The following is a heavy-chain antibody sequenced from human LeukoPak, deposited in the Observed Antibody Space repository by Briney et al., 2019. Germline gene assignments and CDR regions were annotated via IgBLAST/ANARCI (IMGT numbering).Heavy chain of an antibody. Sequence: LSGVSLRLSCAASGFTFSNYWMHWVRQAPGKGLVWVSRINTDGSSTGYADSVKGRFTISRDNAKNTLYLQMNSLGVEDTAVYYCARDLDGYRSGNGAWGQGTLVTVSS. CDR3: ARDLDGYRSGNGA. V-gene: IGHV3-74*01. CDR1: GFTFSNYW. J-gene: IGHJ5*02. CDR2: INTDGSST. D-gene: IGHD5-12*01.